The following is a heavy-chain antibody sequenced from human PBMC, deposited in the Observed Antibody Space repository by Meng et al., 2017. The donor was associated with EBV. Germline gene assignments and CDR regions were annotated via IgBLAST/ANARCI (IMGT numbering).Heavy chain of an antibody. CDR3: ARGVGTIFGVVIKNWFDP. CDR2: MNPNSGNT. V-gene: IGHV1-8*01. CDR1: GYNFTSYD. Sequence: VLLGAEVKKPGASGKVSCKASGYNFTSYDINWVRQATGQGLEWMGWMNPNSGNTGYAQKFQGRVTMTRNTSISTAYMELSSLRSEDTAVYYCARGVGTIFGVVIKNWFDPWGQGTLVTVSS. D-gene: IGHD3-3*01. J-gene: IGHJ5*02.